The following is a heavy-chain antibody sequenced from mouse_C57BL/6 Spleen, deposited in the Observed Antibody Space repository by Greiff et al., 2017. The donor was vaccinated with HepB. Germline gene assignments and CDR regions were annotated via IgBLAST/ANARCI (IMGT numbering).Heavy chain of an antibody. CDR3: APLWAY. CDR2: IYPRSGTT. CDR1: GYTFTSYG. V-gene: IGHV1-81*01. J-gene: IGHJ3*01. D-gene: IGHD1-1*02. Sequence: VQLMESGAELARPGASVKLSCKASGYTFTSYGISWVKQRTGQGLEWIGEIYPRSGTTYYNEKFKGKATLTADKSSSTAYMVLRSLISEDSAVYFCAPLWAYWGQGTLVTVSA.